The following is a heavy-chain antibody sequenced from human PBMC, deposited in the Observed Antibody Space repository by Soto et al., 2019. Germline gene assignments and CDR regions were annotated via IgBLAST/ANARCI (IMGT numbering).Heavy chain of an antibody. J-gene: IGHJ6*02. CDR2: IIPIFGTA. CDR1: GGTFSSYA. CDR3: VRDDPYNWNDLHDYGMDV. D-gene: IGHD1-1*01. Sequence: ASVKGSCNASGGTFSSYANNWVRQAPGQRVEWMGGIIPIFGTANYAQKFQGRVTITADESTSTAYMELNSLTVEDTALYYCVRDDPYNWNDLHDYGMDVWGHGTTVTVSS. V-gene: IGHV1-69*01.